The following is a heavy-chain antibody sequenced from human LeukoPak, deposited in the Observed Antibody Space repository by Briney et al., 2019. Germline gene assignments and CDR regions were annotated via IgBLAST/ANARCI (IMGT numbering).Heavy chain of an antibody. Sequence: SETLSLTCTVYGGSISSYYWSWIRQPAGKGLEWMGRIYTSGSTNYNHSLKSRVTMPVDTSKNQFSLTLSSVTAADTAVYYCAVGYCSGGSCRRGLDYWGQGTLVTVSS. CDR1: GGSISSYY. J-gene: IGHJ4*02. V-gene: IGHV4-4*07. CDR2: IYTSGST. CDR3: AVGYCSGGSCRRGLDY. D-gene: IGHD2-15*01.